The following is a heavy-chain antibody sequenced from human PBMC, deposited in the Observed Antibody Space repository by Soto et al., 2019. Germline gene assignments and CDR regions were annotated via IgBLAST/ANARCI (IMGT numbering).Heavy chain of an antibody. CDR3: ARDLPYDFWSGYYLPNQIGYYYYGMDV. D-gene: IGHD3-3*01. J-gene: IGHJ6*02. V-gene: IGHV3-30-3*01. CDR2: ISYDGSNK. Sequence: QPWGSLRLSCAASGFTFSSYAMHWVRQAPGKGLEWVAVISYDGSNKYYADSVKGRFTISRDNSKNTLYLQMNSLRAEDTAVYYCARDLPYDFWSGYYLPNQIGYYYYGMDVWGQGTTVTVSS. CDR1: GFTFSSYA.